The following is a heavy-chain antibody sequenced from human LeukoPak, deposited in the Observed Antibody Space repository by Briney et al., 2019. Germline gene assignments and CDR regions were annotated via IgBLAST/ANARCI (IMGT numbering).Heavy chain of an antibody. CDR1: GFTFSSYW. D-gene: IGHD6-19*01. J-gene: IGHJ4*02. CDR3: AKDLRLVRVLDY. CDR2: INSDGSST. V-gene: IGHV3-74*01. Sequence: PGGSLRLSCAASGFTFSSYWMHWVRQAPGKGLVWVSRINSDGSSTSYADSVKGRFTISRDNSKNTLYLQMNSLRAEDTAVYYCAKDLRLVRVLDYWGQGTLVTVSS.